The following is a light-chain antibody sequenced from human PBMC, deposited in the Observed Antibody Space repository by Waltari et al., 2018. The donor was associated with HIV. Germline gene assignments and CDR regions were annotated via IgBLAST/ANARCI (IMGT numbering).Light chain of an antibody. CDR2: KDN. CDR3: QSADSSGTS. V-gene: IGLV3-25*03. CDR1: TLPQKF. Sequence: SDEVTQTPSVSVSPGQTARITCSGETLPQKFVYWYQQKPGQAPVVVIYKDNERPSGIPERFSGSSSGTRATLTISGVQAEDEADYYCQSADSSGTSFGGGTKLTVL. J-gene: IGLJ2*01.